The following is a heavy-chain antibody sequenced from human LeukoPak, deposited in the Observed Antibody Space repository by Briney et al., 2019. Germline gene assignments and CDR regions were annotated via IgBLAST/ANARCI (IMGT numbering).Heavy chain of an antibody. V-gene: IGHV3-21*01. Sequence: GGSLRLSCAASGFTFSSYNMNWVRQAPGKGLEWVSSISSSSSYIYYAGSVKGRFTISRDNAKNSLYLQMNSLRAEDTAVYYCARDRMSYCVGDCHIVGHWGLGTLVIVSS. CDR3: ARDRMSYCVGDCHIVGH. CDR2: ISSSSSYI. D-gene: IGHD2-21*02. CDR1: GFTFSSYN. J-gene: IGHJ4*02.